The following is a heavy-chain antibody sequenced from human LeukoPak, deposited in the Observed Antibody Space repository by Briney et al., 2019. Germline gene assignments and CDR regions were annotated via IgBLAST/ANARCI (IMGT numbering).Heavy chain of an antibody. Sequence: GGSLRLSCAASGSTFSNYRMHWVRQVPGKGLVWVSRINPGGSSTTYADSVKGRFTISRDNAKNTLYLQMNSLRAEDTAVYYCARSNQDDDYWGQGTLVTVSS. J-gene: IGHJ4*02. CDR2: INPGGSST. CDR1: GSTFSNYR. CDR3: ARSNQDDDY. V-gene: IGHV3-74*01. D-gene: IGHD4-11*01.